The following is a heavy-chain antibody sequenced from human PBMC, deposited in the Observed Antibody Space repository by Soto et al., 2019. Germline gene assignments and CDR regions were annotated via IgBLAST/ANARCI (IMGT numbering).Heavy chain of an antibody. CDR3: VRAPTLGYCQY. CDR2: ISGDNGDT. Sequence: QVQLVQSGAEVKKPGASVKVSCKASGYTFTNYGTSWVRRAPGQGLEYMGWISGDNGDTHYAQKVQGGVTMTTDTSTNTAYMELRSLRPDNTAVYFGVRAPTLGYCQYWGQGTLVTVSS. V-gene: IGHV1-18*01. J-gene: IGHJ1*01. CDR1: GYTFTNYG.